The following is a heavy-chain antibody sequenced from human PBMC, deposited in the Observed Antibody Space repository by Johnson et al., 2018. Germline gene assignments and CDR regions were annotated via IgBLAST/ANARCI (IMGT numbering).Heavy chain of an antibody. J-gene: IGHJ3*01. CDR3: ARWGTYSGSLGNIF. V-gene: IGHV3-30*03. D-gene: IGHD1-26*01. CDR2: ISYDGSNK. Sequence: QVQLVESGGGVVQPGRSLRLSCAGSGFSFSTYGMHWVRQAPGKGLEWVSVISYDGSNKDYADSVKGRFTISRDNSKNTLYLQMNSLRAEDTAVYYCARWGTYSGSLGNIFWGQGTMVTVSS. CDR1: GFSFSTYG.